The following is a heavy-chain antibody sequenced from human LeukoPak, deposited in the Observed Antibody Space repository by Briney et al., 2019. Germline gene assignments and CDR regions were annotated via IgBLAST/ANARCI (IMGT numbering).Heavy chain of an antibody. CDR3: ARDRCVYYYDSSGYCLDDAFDI. D-gene: IGHD3-22*01. Sequence: GGSLRLSCAASGFTFSSYAMHWVRQAPGKGLEWVAVISYDGSNKYYADSVKGRFTISRDNSKNTLYLQMNSLRAEDTAVYYCARDRCVYYYDSSGYCLDDAFDIWGQGTMVTVSS. CDR1: GFTFSSYA. CDR2: ISYDGSNK. J-gene: IGHJ3*02. V-gene: IGHV3-30-3*01.